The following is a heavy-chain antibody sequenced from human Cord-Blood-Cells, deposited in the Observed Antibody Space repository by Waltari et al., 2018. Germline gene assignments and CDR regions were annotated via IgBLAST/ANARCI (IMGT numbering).Heavy chain of an antibody. J-gene: IGHJ4*02. Sequence: QLQLQESGPGLVKPSETLSLTCTVSGGSISSSSSSWGWLRQPPGKGLEWIGSIYYSGSTYYNPSLKSRVTISVDTSKNQFSLKLSSVTAADTAVYYCARLAAAGTGLWDYWGQGTLVTVSS. CDR2: IYYSGST. D-gene: IGHD6-13*01. CDR1: GGSISSSSSS. V-gene: IGHV4-39*07. CDR3: ARLAAAGTGLWDY.